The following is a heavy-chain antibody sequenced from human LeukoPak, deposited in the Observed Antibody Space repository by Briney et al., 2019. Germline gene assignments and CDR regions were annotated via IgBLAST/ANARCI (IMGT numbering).Heavy chain of an antibody. V-gene: IGHV1-2*02. D-gene: IGHD2-15*01. CDR3: ARDCSGGSYHKRDNWFDP. J-gene: IGHJ5*02. Sequence: GASVKVSCKASGYTFTGYYTHWVRQAPGQGLEWMGWINPNSGGTNYAQKFQGRVTMTRDTSISTAYMELSRLRSDDTAVYYCARDCSGGSYHKRDNWFDPWGQGTLVTVSS. CDR2: INPNSGGT. CDR1: GYTFTGYY.